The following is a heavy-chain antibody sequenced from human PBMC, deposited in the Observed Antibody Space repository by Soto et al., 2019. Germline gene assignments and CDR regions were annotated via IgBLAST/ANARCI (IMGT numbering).Heavy chain of an antibody. CDR1: GFTFSSYG. Sequence: GSLRLSCAASGFTFSSYGMHWVRQAPGKGLEWVAVISYDGSNKYYADSVKGRFTISRDNSKNTLYLQMNSLRAEDTAVYYCAKGGRQWLVASDFNYWGQGALVTVSS. CDR3: AKGGRQWLVASDFNY. CDR2: ISYDGSNK. D-gene: IGHD6-19*01. V-gene: IGHV3-30*18. J-gene: IGHJ4*02.